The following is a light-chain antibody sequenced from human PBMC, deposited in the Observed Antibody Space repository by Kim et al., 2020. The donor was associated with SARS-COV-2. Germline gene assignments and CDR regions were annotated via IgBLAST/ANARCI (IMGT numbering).Light chain of an antibody. CDR3: CSYAGSYTWV. CDR1: NRDVGGYES. V-gene: IGLV2-11*01. CDR2: DVK. J-gene: IGLJ3*02. Sequence: GQSVTLSCTGANRDVGGYESVSWYQQHPGKAPKLVIFDVKKVPSGVTDRFYGSKSGTTASLTIYRLQAEDEADYFCCSYAGSYTWVFGGGTQLTVL.